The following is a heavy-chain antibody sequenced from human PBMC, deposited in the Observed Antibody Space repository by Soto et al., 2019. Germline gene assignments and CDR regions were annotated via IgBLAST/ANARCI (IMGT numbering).Heavy chain of an antibody. V-gene: IGHV4-4*07. CDR3: ARALIAARPGAFDI. CDR2: IYTSGST. J-gene: IGHJ3*02. CDR1: GGSISSYY. D-gene: IGHD6-6*01. Sequence: SESLSLTCTVAGGSISSYYWSWIRQPAGRGLEWIGRIYTSGSTNYNPSLKSRVTMSVDTSKNQFSLKLSSVTAADTAVYYRARALIAARPGAFDIWGQGTMVT.